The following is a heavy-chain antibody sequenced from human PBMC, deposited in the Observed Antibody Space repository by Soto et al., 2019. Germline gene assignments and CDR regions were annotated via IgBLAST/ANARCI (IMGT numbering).Heavy chain of an antibody. D-gene: IGHD6-13*01. CDR2: IYPGDSDT. Sequence: GESLKISCKGSGYSFTSYWIGWVRQMPGKGLEWMGIIYPGDSDTRYSPSFQGQVTISADKSISTAYLQWSSLKASDTAMYYCARSGKYSSSWDYYYYGMDVWGQGTTVTVSS. CDR3: ARSGKYSSSWDYYYYGMDV. CDR1: GYSFTSYW. V-gene: IGHV5-51*01. J-gene: IGHJ6*02.